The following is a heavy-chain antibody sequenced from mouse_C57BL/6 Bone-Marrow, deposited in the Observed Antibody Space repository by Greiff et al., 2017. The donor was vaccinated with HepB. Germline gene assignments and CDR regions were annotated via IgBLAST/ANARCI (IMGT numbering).Heavy chain of an antibody. Sequence: EVKVIESGGGLVQPGGSLKLSCAASGFTFSDYGMAWVRQAPRKGPEWVAFISNLAYSIYYADTVTGRFTISRENAKNTLYLEMSSLRSEDTAMYYCARQDYGSSYRYFDVWGTGTTVTVSS. D-gene: IGHD1-1*01. CDR1: GFTFSDYG. J-gene: IGHJ1*03. CDR2: ISNLAYSI. CDR3: ARQDYGSSYRYFDV. V-gene: IGHV5-15*01.